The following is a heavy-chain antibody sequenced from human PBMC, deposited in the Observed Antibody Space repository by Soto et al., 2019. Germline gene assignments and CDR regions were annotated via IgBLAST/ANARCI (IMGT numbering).Heavy chain of an antibody. D-gene: IGHD3-3*01. J-gene: IGHJ5*02. V-gene: IGHV4-30-4*01. CDR3: ARDRVTIFGVARGWFDP. Sequence: SETLSLTCTVSGGSISSGDYYWSWIRQPPGKGLEWIGYIYYSGSTYYNPSLKSRVTISVDTSKNQFSLKLSSVTAADTAVYYCARDRVTIFGVARGWFDPWGQGTLVTVSS. CDR1: GGSISSGDYY. CDR2: IYYSGST.